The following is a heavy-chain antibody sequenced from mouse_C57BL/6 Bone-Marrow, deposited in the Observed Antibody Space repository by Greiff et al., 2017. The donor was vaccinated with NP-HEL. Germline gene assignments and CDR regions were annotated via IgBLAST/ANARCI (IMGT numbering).Heavy chain of an antibody. CDR3: SSSTVVAWDWYFDV. CDR1: GFNIKDYY. Sequence: EVKLQESGAELVKPGASVKLSCTASGFNIKDYYMHWVKQRTEQGLEWIGRIDPEDGETKYAPKFQGKATITADTSSNPAYLQLSSLTSEDTAVYYCSSSTVVAWDWYFDVWGTGTTVPVSS. V-gene: IGHV14-2*01. J-gene: IGHJ1*03. CDR2: IDPEDGET. D-gene: IGHD1-1*01.